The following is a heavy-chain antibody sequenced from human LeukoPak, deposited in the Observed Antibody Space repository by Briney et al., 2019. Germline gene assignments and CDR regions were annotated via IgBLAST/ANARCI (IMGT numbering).Heavy chain of an antibody. J-gene: IGHJ4*02. Sequence: SVKVSCKASGGTFSSYAISWVRQAPGQGLEWMGRIIPIFGIASYAQKFQGRVMITADKSTSTAYMELSSLRSEDTAVYYCAASITMVRGVITPPPDYWGQGTLVTVSS. CDR2: IIPIFGIA. V-gene: IGHV1-69*04. CDR1: GGTFSSYA. CDR3: AASITMVRGVITPPPDY. D-gene: IGHD3-10*01.